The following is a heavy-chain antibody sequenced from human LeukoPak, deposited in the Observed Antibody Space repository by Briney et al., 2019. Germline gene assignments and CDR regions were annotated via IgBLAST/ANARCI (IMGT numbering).Heavy chain of an antibody. Sequence: SETLSLTCAVYGGSFSGYYWSWIRQPPGKGLEWIGEINHSGSTNYNPSLKSRVTISVDTSNNQFSLKLSSVTAADTAVYYCARGGYSGYVRQQLVLDYWGQGTLVTVSS. V-gene: IGHV4-34*01. CDR3: ARGGYSGYVRQQLVLDY. CDR2: INHSGST. CDR1: GGSFSGYY. J-gene: IGHJ4*02. D-gene: IGHD5-12*01.